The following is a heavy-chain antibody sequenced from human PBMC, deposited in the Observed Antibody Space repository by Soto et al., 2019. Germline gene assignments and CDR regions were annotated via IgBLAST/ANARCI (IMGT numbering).Heavy chain of an antibody. D-gene: IGHD6-6*01. CDR2: INHSGST. CDR3: ARGLAARPSYFYYYYGMDV. CDR1: GGSFSGYY. J-gene: IGHJ6*02. Sequence: SETLSLTCAVYGGSFSGYYWSWIRQPPGKGLEWIGEINHSGSTNYNPSLKSRVTISVDTSKNQFSLRLSSVTAADTAVYYCARGLAARPSYFYYYYGMDVWGQGTTVTVSS. V-gene: IGHV4-34*01.